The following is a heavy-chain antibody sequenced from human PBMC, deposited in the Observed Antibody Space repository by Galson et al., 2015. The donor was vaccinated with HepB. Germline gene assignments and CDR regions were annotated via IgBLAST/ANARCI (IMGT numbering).Heavy chain of an antibody. V-gene: IGHV3-9*01. CDR1: GFTFDDYA. CDR2: ISWNSGSI. Sequence: SLRLSCAASGFTFDDYAMHWVRQAPGKGLEWVSGISWNSGSIGYADSVKGRFTISRDNAKNSLYLQMNSLRAEDTALYYCAKDVFRGSSWEGGAFDIWGQGTTVTVSS. J-gene: IGHJ3*02. CDR3: AKDVFRGSSWEGGAFDI. D-gene: IGHD6-13*01.